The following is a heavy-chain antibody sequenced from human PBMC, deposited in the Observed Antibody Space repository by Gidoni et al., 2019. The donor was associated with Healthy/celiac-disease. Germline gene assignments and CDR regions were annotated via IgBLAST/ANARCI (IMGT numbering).Heavy chain of an antibody. V-gene: IGHV1-69*02. CDR3: AVSGGYGSGSQDY. J-gene: IGHJ4*02. Sequence: QVQLVQSGAEVKKPGSSVKVSCKASGGTFSSYTISWVRQAPGQGLEWMGRIIPILGIANYAQKFQGRVTITADKSTSTAYMELSSLRSEDTAVYYCAVSGGYGSGSQDYWGQGTLVTVSS. CDR2: IIPILGIA. CDR1: GGTFSSYT. D-gene: IGHD3-10*01.